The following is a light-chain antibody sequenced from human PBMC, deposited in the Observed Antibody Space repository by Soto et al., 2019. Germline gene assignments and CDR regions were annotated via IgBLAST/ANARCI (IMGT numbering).Light chain of an antibody. J-gene: IGKJ2*01. CDR3: QHRYNWPRS. CDR1: QSVSHS. Sequence: EIVLTQSPATLSLSPGERATLSCRASQSVSHSLAWYQQKPGQAPRLLIYDASNRATGIPARFSGSGSGTEFTLTISSLEPEDFEVYYCQHRYNWPRSFGQGTKLEIK. V-gene: IGKV3-11*01. CDR2: DAS.